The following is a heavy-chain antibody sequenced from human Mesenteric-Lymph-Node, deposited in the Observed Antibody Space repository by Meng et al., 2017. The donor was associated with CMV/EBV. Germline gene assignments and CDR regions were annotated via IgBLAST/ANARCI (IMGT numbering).Heavy chain of an antibody. D-gene: IGHD4-17*01. J-gene: IGHJ6*02. Sequence: GGSLRLSCAASGFTFSTYSMSWVRQAAPGKGLEWVSLTYSGGTTDYADSVKGRFSVSRDNSKNTLYLQMNSLRGEDTAVYFYAGHNSETRFKIFKVITWTDYYALDVWGQGTTVTVSS. CDR2: TYSGGTT. CDR1: GFTFSTYS. V-gene: IGHV3-66*02. CDR3: AGHNSETRFKIFKVITWTDYYALDV.